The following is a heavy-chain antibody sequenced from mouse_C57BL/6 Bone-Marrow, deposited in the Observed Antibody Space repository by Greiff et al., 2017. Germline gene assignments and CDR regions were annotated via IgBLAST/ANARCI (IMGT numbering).Heavy chain of an antibody. Sequence: EVKLMESGGDLVKPGGSLKLSCAASGFTFSSYGMYWVRQTPDKRLEWVATISSGGSYTYYPDSVKGRFTISRDNANNTLYLQMSSLKSEDTAMYYCARQSPPFTTLIPSMDYWGQGTSVTVSS. CDR2: ISSGGSYT. J-gene: IGHJ4*01. D-gene: IGHD1-1*01. V-gene: IGHV5-6*01. CDR3: ARQSPPFTTLIPSMDY. CDR1: GFTFSSYG.